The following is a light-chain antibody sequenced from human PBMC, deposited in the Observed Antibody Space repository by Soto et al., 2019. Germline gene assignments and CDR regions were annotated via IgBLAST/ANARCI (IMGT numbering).Light chain of an antibody. CDR1: QSLVHSEGHTD. Sequence: DVVMTQSPLSLPVTLGQPASISCRSSQSLVHSEGHTDLNWFQQRPGQSPSRLIYEISNRGSGVPDKFSGSGSGTDFTLDIRRVEAEDVGIYYCMQATHWPLTFGGGTMVEIK. CDR2: EIS. J-gene: IGKJ4*01. CDR3: MQATHWPLT. V-gene: IGKV2-30*02.